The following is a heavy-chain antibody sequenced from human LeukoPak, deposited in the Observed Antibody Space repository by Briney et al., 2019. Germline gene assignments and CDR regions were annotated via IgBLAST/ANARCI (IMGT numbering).Heavy chain of an antibody. V-gene: IGHV3-21*01. D-gene: IGHD6-19*01. CDR2: ISSSSSYI. Sequence: GRSLRLSCAASGFTFSSYSMNWVRQAPGKGLEWVSSISSSSSYIYYADSVKGRFTISRDNAKNSLYLQMNSLRAEDTAVYYCARGGIAVAVRGDWFDPWGQGTLVTVSS. CDR3: ARGGIAVAVRGDWFDP. J-gene: IGHJ5*02. CDR1: GFTFSSYS.